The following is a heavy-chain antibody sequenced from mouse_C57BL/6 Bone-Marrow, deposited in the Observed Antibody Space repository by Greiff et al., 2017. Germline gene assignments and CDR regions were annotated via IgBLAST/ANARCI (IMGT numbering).Heavy chain of an antibody. D-gene: IGHD1-1*01. CDR3: ASSYYYGNYFDY. CDR1: GFTFTDYY. V-gene: IGHV7-3*01. J-gene: IGHJ2*01. Sequence: EVKLVESGGGLVQPGGSLSLSCAASGFTFTDYYMSWVRQPPGKALEWLGFIRNKANGYTTEYSASVKGRFTISRDNSQSILYLQMNALRAEDSATYYCASSYYYGNYFDYGGQGTTLTVSS. CDR2: IRNKANGYTT.